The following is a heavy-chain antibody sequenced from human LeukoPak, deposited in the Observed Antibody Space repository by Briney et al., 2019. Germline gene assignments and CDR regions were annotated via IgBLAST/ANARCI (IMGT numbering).Heavy chain of an antibody. V-gene: IGHV3-7*01. J-gene: IGHJ4*02. D-gene: IGHD3-16*01. CDR3: ARVYYDDGSRYRPLDF. Sequence: GGSLRLSCAASGFTFSNNWMTWVRQAPGKGLEWVANIKQDGSENYYVDSVKGRFSISRDNAKSSVYLQINSLRAEDTAVYYCARVYYDDGSRYRPLDFWGQGTLVTVSS. CDR1: GFTFSNNW. CDR2: IKQDGSEN.